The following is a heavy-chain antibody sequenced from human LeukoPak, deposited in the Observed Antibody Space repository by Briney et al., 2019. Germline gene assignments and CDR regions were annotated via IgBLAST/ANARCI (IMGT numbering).Heavy chain of an antibody. V-gene: IGHV5-51*01. D-gene: IGHD1-14*01. Sequence: GESLKISCKGSGYTFTNYWIAWVRQMPGKGLEWMGIIYPGDSDTRYSSSFQGQVTISADKSISTAYLQWSSLKASDTAVYYCARGTGSGWFDPWGQGTLVTVSS. J-gene: IGHJ5*02. CDR3: ARGTGSGWFDP. CDR2: IYPGDSDT. CDR1: GYTFTNYW.